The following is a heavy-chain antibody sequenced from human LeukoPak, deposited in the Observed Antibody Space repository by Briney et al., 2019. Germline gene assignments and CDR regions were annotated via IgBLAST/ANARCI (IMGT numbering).Heavy chain of an antibody. V-gene: IGHV4-39*07. CDR2: IYHSGST. Sequence: SETLSLTCTVSGGSISSSSYYWGWIRQPPGKGLEWIGSIYHSGSTYYNPSLKSRVTISVDTSKNQFSLKLSSVTAADTAVYYCARDNQQWLAIFDYWGQGTLVTVSS. D-gene: IGHD6-19*01. J-gene: IGHJ4*02. CDR3: ARDNQQWLAIFDY. CDR1: GGSISSSSYY.